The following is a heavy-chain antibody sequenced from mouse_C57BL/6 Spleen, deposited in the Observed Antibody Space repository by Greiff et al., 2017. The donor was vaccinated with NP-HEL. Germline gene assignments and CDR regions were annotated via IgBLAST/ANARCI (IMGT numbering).Heavy chain of an antibody. CDR3: ARHGGYDIAMDY. V-gene: IGHV2-6-1*01. D-gene: IGHD2-2*01. Sequence: VQLQQSGPGLVAPSQSLSITCTVSGFSLTSYGVHWVRQPPGKGLEWLVVIWSDGSTTYNSALKSRLSISKDNAKSQVFLKMNSLQTDDTAMYYCARHGGYDIAMDYWGQGTSVTVSS. CDR1: GFSLTSYG. CDR2: IWSDGST. J-gene: IGHJ4*01.